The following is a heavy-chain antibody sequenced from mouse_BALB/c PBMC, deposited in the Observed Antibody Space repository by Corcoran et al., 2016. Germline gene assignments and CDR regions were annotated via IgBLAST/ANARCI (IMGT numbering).Heavy chain of an antibody. CDR3: ARRDYGSSSYWFAY. CDR1: GFNIKDTY. V-gene: IGHV14-3*02. CDR2: IDPANGNT. J-gene: IGHJ3*01. D-gene: IGHD1-1*01. Sequence: EVQLQQSGAELVKPGASVKLSGTASGFNIKDTYMHWVKQRPEQGLEWIGRIDPANGNTKYDTKFQGKTTITADTSSNPAYLQLSSLTSEDTAVYYCARRDYGSSSYWFAYWGQGTLVTVSA.